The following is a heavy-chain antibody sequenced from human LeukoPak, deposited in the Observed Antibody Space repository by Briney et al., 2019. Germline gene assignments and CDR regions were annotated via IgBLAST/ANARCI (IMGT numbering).Heavy chain of an antibody. CDR1: GGSISSSSYY. D-gene: IGHD2-2*01. J-gene: IGHJ4*02. CDR3: AGRTHTWYQLLDFDY. Sequence: PSETLSLTCTVSGGSISSSSYYWGWIRQPPGKGLEWIGSIYYSGSTYYNPSLKSRVTISVDTSKNQFSLKLSSVTAADTAVYYCAGRTHTWYQLLDFDYWGQGTLVTVSS. CDR2: IYYSGST. V-gene: IGHV4-39*01.